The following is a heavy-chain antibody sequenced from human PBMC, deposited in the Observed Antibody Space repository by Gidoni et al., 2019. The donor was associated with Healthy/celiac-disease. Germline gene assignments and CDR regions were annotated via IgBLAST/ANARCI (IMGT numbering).Heavy chain of an antibody. CDR1: GFTFSSYG. V-gene: IGHV3-30*18. Sequence: QVQLVESGGGVVQPGRSLRLSCAASGFTFSSYGMHWVRQAPGKGLEWVAVISYDGSNKYYADSVKGRFTISRDNSKNTLYLQMNSLRAEDTAVYYCAKGRGATRGYFDYWGQGTLVTVSS. D-gene: IGHD1-26*01. CDR3: AKGRGATRGYFDY. J-gene: IGHJ4*02. CDR2: ISYDGSNK.